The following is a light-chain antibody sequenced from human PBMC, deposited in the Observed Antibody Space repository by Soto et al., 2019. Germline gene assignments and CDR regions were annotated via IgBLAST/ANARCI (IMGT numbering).Light chain of an antibody. CDR2: DAF. J-gene: IGKJ5*01. Sequence: EIVLTQSPATLSLSPGERATLSCRASQSVTSYLAWYQQKPGQAPRLLIYDAFNRATGIPARFSGSGSGTDFTLTISSLEPEDFAVYYCQQRSDWPLTFGPGTRLEIK. CDR1: QSVTSY. V-gene: IGKV3-11*01. CDR3: QQRSDWPLT.